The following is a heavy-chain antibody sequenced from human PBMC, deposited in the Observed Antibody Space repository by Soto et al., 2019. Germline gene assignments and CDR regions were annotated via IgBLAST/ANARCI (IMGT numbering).Heavy chain of an antibody. V-gene: IGHV4-59*08. CDR2: IYYSGST. CDR3: ARSTYYDFWSGYSIPNWFDP. J-gene: IGHJ5*02. D-gene: IGHD3-3*01. Sequence: SETLSLTCTVSGGSISSYYWSWIRQPPGKGLEWIGYIYYSGSTNYNPSLKSRVTISVDTSKNQFSLKLSSVTAADTAVYYCARSTYYDFWSGYSIPNWFDPWGQGTLVTVSS. CDR1: GGSISSYY.